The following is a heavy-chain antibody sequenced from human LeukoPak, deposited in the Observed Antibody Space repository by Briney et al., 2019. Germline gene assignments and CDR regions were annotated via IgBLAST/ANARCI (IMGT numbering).Heavy chain of an antibody. J-gene: IGHJ4*02. Sequence: GASVKVSCKASGGTFSSYAISWVRQAPGQGLEWMGGIIPIFGTANYAQKFQGRVTITADKSTSTAYMELSSLRSEDTAVYYCAAHSMTTVTKTRSDRNDYWGQGTLVTVSS. CDR2: IIPIFGTA. CDR1: GGTFSSYA. CDR3: AAHSMTTVTKTRSDRNDY. V-gene: IGHV1-69*06. D-gene: IGHD4-11*01.